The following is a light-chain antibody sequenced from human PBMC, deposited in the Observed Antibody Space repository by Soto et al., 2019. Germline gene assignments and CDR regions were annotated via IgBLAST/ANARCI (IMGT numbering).Light chain of an antibody. J-gene: IGKJ1*01. V-gene: IGKV1-5*03. CDR2: KAY. CDR3: QQCYMGWT. CDR1: RIISSW. Sequence: DIQMTQSPSTLSASVGDRVTITCRARRIISSWLAWYQQKPGKATKLLIYKAYSFESGVPSRISGTGSGTEFTFSITSLQPEDFGTYYCQQCYMGWTFGQGTKVDI.